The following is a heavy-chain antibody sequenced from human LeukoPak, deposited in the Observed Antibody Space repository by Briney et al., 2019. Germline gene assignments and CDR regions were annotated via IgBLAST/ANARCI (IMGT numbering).Heavy chain of an antibody. CDR2: VYHSVST. CDR3: ARGTMFPYYFDY. Sequence: PSETLSLTCAVSGGSISSSYWWSWVRQPPGKGLEWIGEVYHSVSTNYYPSLKSRVTIPIEKSKSQFSLKLSSVTAADTAVYYCARGTMFPYYFDYWGQGTLVTVSS. CDR1: GGSISSSYW. D-gene: IGHD3-10*02. V-gene: IGHV4-4*02. J-gene: IGHJ4*02.